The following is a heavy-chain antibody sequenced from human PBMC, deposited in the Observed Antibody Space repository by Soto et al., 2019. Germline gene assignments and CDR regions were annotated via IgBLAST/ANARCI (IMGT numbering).Heavy chain of an antibody. V-gene: IGHV3-23*01. J-gene: IGHJ4*02. D-gene: IGHD1-20*01. CDR3: AKDVSRSRITAIFDY. CDR1: GFTFSSYA. Sequence: GGSLRLSCAASGFTFSSYAMSWVRQAPGKGLEWVSAISGSGGGTYYADSVKGRFTISRDNSKNTLYLQMNSLRAEDTAVYYCAKDVSRSRITAIFDYWGQGTLVTVSS. CDR2: ISGSGGGT.